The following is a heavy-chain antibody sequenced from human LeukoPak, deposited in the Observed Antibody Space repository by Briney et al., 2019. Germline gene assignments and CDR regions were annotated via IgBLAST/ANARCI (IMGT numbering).Heavy chain of an antibody. CDR1: GGSISSSSYY. V-gene: IGHV4-39*01. CDR3: ARGLYSNYEPNN. Sequence: SETLSLTCTVSGGSISSSSYYWGWIRQPPGKGLEWIGSIYYSGSTYYNPSLKSRVTISVDTSKNQFSLKLSSVTAADTAVYYCARGLYSNYEPNNWGQGTLVTVSS. J-gene: IGHJ4*02. CDR2: IYYSGST. D-gene: IGHD4-11*01.